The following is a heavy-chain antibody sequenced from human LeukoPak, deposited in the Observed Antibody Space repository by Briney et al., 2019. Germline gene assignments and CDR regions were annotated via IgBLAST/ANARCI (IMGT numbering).Heavy chain of an antibody. CDR3: AKDASSYFEVYYFDY. Sequence: GGSLRLSCAASGFTFSSYAMSWVRHAPGEGVEWVSAISGSGGSTYYADSVKGRFTISRDNSKNTLYLQMNSRRAEDTAVFYCAKDASSYFEVYYFDYWGQGTLVTVSS. CDR1: GFTFSSYA. J-gene: IGHJ4*02. V-gene: IGHV3-23*01. D-gene: IGHD3-9*01. CDR2: ISGSGGST.